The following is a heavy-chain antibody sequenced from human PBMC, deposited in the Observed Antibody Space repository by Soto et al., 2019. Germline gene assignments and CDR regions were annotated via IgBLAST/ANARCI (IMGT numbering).Heavy chain of an antibody. CDR1: GGSISSYY. V-gene: IGHV4-59*01. J-gene: IGHJ4*02. CDR3: ARGSGGYHTLFDY. D-gene: IGHD3-10*01. Sequence: PSETLSLTCTVSGGSISSYYWSWIRQPPGKGLEWIGYIYYSGSTNYNPSLKSRVTISVDTSKNQFSLKLSSVTAADTAVYYCARGSGGYHTLFDYWGQGTLVTVSS. CDR2: IYYSGST.